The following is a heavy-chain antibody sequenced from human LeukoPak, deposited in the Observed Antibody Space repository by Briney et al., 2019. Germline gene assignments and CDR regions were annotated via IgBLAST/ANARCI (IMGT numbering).Heavy chain of an antibody. Sequence: PGGSLRLSCAASGFTFSSYAMSWVRQAPGKGLEWVSAISGSGGSTYYADSVKGQFTISRDNSKNTLYLQMNSPRAEDTAVYYCAKLVDTAMDFDYWGQGTLVTVSS. CDR3: AKLVDTAMDFDY. CDR1: GFTFSSYA. J-gene: IGHJ4*02. V-gene: IGHV3-23*01. D-gene: IGHD5-18*01. CDR2: ISGSGGST.